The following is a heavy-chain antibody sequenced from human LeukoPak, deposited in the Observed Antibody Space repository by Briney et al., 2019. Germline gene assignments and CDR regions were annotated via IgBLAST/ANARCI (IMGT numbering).Heavy chain of an antibody. Sequence: PGGSLRLSCVASGFTFNTYGMNWVRQAPGKGLEWVSLLRYDGRNQYYADSVKGRFTISRDNPKNTLYLQMSSLRPEDTAVYYCAKDPAAGAPSYYFDNWGQGTLVTVSS. CDR1: GFTFNTYG. V-gene: IGHV3-30*02. J-gene: IGHJ4*02. CDR2: LRYDGRNQ. D-gene: IGHD6-25*01. CDR3: AKDPAAGAPSYYFDN.